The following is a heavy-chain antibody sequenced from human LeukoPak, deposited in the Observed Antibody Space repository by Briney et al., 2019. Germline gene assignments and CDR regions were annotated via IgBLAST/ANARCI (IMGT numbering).Heavy chain of an antibody. CDR2: INPNSGGT. CDR3: ARALIVVVNNWFDP. D-gene: IGHD3-22*01. J-gene: IGHJ5*02. CDR1: GYTFTGYY. V-gene: IGHV1-2*02. Sequence: ASVKVSCKASGYTFTGYYMHWVRQAPGQGLEWMGWINPNSGGTNYARKFQGRVTMTRDTSISTAYMELSRLRSDDTAVYYCARALIVVVNNWFDPWGQGTLVTVSS.